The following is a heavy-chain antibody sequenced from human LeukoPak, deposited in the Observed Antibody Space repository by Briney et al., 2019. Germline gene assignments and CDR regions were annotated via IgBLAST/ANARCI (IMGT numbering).Heavy chain of an antibody. V-gene: IGHV4-34*01. J-gene: IGHJ4*02. CDR2: INHSGST. D-gene: IGHD2-15*01. CDR3: ASPGHCSGGSCYHSFDY. Sequence: KASETLSLTCAVYGGSFSGYYWSWIRQPPGKGLEWIGEINHSGSTNYNPSLKSRVTISVDTSKNQFSLKLSSVTAADTAVYYCASPGHCSGGSCYHSFDYWGQGTLVTVS. CDR1: GGSFSGYY.